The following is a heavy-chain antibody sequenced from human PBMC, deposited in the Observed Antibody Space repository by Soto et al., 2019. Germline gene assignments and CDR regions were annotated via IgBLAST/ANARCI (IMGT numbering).Heavy chain of an antibody. CDR2: IYYSGST. V-gene: IGHV4-30-4*01. CDR1: GGSISSGDYY. J-gene: IGHJ6*02. D-gene: IGHD3-22*01. CDR3: ARQFYNYYDSSGYPKTTYYYGMDV. Sequence: SETLSLTCTVSGGSISSGDYYWSWIRQPPGKGLEWIGYIYYSGSTYYNPSLKSRVTISVDTSKNQFSLKLSSVTAADTAVYYCARQFYNYYDSSGYPKTTYYYGMDVWCQGTTVTVSS.